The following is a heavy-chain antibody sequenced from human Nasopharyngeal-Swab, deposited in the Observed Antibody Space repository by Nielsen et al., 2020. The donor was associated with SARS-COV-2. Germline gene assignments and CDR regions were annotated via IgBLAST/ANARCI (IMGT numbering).Heavy chain of an antibody. V-gene: IGHV1-69*02. J-gene: IGHJ6*02. CDR2: IIPILGIA. Sequence: WVRQAPGQGLEWLGRIIPILGIANYAQKFQGCVTITADKSTSTAYMELSSMRSEDTAVYYCARYNWNVPALGYYYGMDVWGQGTTVTVSS. D-gene: IGHD1-1*01. CDR3: ARYNWNVPALGYYYGMDV.